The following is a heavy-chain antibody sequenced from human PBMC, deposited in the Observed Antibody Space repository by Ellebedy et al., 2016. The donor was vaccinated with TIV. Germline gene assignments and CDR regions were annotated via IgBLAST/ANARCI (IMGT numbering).Heavy chain of an antibody. CDR3: ATDGSYGDYRSPAHAFEF. CDR1: GFTFSSYW. CDR2: INHDGREK. J-gene: IGHJ3*01. V-gene: IGHV3-7*01. D-gene: IGHD4-17*01. Sequence: GESLKISCAAPGFTFSSYWMSWVRQTPGKGLEWVANINHDGREKYYVDSVRGRFHISRDNAKNSLSRQMNSLGADDSAVYYCATDGSYGDYRSPAHAFEFWGQGTMVTVSS.